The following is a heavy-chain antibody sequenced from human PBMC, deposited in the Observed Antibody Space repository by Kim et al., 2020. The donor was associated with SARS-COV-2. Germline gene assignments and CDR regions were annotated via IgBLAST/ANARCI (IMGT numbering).Heavy chain of an antibody. J-gene: IGHJ4*02. D-gene: IGHD6-19*01. Sequence: SANAVKGRYTLSRDHAQNTLYLQMNSLRAEDTAVYYCARSKGASSVALFDYWGQGTLVTVSS. V-gene: IGHV3-74*01. CDR3: ARSKGASSVALFDY.